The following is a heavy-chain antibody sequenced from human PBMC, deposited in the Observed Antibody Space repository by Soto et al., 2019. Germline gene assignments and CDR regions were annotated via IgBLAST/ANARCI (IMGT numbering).Heavy chain of an antibody. Sequence: QVQLVQSGAEVKNPGASVKVSYKASGYTFTRYGIGWARQAPGQGLEWMGWINTYNGNTNYAQNVQGRVTLTTDTSTSTAYMELRSLRSNDTAIYYCAMVDVYVTPSPQDVWGQGTTVIVSS. CDR1: GYTFTRYG. CDR2: INTYNGNT. V-gene: IGHV1-18*01. J-gene: IGHJ6*02. D-gene: IGHD3-16*01. CDR3: AMVDVYVTPSPQDV.